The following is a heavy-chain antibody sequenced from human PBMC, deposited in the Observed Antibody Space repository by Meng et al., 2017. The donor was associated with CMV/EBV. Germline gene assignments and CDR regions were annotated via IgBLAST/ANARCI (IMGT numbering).Heavy chain of an antibody. D-gene: IGHD6-13*01. CDR1: GFTFNNYA. CDR3: ARGDSSTTWLVFDY. Sequence: GESLKISCSASGFTFNNYAMTWVRQAPGKGLEWVSTVLGTGPPYYADYVKGRFTISRDDSRNTWFLQLNSLRDEDTAVFYCARGDSSTTWLVFDYWGLGTLVTVSS. CDR2: VLGTGPP. V-gene: IGHV3-23*01. J-gene: IGHJ4*02.